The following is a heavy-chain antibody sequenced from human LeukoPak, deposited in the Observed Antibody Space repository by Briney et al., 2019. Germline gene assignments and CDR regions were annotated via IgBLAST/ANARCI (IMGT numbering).Heavy chain of an antibody. J-gene: IGHJ4*02. D-gene: IGHD5-18*01. CDR2: IIPILGTA. CDR1: GGTFSSYA. CDR3: ARERGYSYGTNYFDY. V-gene: IGHV1-69*10. Sequence: ASVKVSCKASGGTFSSYAISWVRQAPGQGLEWMGGIIPILGTANYAQKFQGRVTITADKSTSTAYMELSSLGSEDTAVYYCARERGYSYGTNYFDYWGQGTLVTVSS.